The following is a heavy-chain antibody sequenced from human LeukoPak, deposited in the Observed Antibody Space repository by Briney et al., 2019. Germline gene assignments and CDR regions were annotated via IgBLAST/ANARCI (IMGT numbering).Heavy chain of an antibody. CDR1: GYTFTGYY. CDR2: INPNSGGT. CDR3: ARALMVRGPMDV. J-gene: IGHJ6*03. V-gene: IGHV1-2*02. Sequence: ASVKVSCKSSGYTFTGYYMHWVRQAPGQGLEWMGWINPNSGGTNYAQNFQGRVTMTRDTSINTAYMELSRLRADDTAVYYCARALMVRGPMDVWGKGTTVTVSS. D-gene: IGHD3-10*01.